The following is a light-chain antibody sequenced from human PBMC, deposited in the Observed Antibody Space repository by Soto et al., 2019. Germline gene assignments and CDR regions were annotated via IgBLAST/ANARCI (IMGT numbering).Light chain of an antibody. V-gene: IGLV1-44*01. Sequence: QSVLTQPPSASGTPGQRVTISCSGSSSNIGSNTVNWYQQLPVTAPKLLIYSNNQRPSVVPDRFSGSKSGTSASLAISGLQCEDEADYYCAAWDDSLNGPVFGGGTKVTVL. CDR1: SSNIGSNT. J-gene: IGLJ2*01. CDR3: AAWDDSLNGPV. CDR2: SNN.